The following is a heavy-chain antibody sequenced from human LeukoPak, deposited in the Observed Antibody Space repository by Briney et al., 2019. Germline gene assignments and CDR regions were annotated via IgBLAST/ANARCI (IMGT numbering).Heavy chain of an antibody. CDR2: IRYDGSNK. D-gene: IGHD4-23*01. Sequence: GGSLRLSCAASGFSFRNNGMHWVRQAPGKGLEWVAFIRYDGSNKYYADSVKGRFTISRDNAKNSLYLQMNSLRAEDTAVYYCASHPVGYWGQGTLVTVSS. V-gene: IGHV3-30*02. CDR3: ASHPVGY. CDR1: GFSFRNNG. J-gene: IGHJ4*02.